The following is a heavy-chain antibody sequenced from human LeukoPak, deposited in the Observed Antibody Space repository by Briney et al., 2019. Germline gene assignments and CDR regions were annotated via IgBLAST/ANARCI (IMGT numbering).Heavy chain of an antibody. CDR1: GGSISSYY. D-gene: IGHD3-22*01. CDR2: IYTTGST. V-gene: IGHV4-4*07. CDR3: ARDPHYYYDSSAYYDY. J-gene: IGHJ4*02. Sequence: SETLSLTCTVSGGSISSYYWSWIRQPGGKGLEWIGRIYTTGSTNYNPSLKSRVIMSIDTSKNQFSLKLSSLTAADTAVYYCARDPHYYYDSSAYYDYWGQGTLVTVSS.